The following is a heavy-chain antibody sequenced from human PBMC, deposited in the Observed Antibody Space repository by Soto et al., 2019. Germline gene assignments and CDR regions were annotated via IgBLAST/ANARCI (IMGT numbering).Heavy chain of an antibody. J-gene: IGHJ6*02. CDR2: IWYDGSNK. CDR3: ARGLEGIVVVPAAPLSYYYGMDV. V-gene: IGHV3-33*08. CDR1: GFTFSSYA. Sequence: GGSLRLSCAASGFTFSSYAMSWVRQAPGKGLEWVAVIWYDGSNKYYADSVKGRFTISRDNSKNTLYLQMNSLRAEDTAVYYCARGLEGIVVVPAAPLSYYYGMDVWGQGTTVTVSS. D-gene: IGHD2-2*01.